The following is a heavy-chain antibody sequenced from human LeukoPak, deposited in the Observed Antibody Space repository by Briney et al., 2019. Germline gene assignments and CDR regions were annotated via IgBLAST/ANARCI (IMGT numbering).Heavy chain of an antibody. J-gene: IGHJ5*02. D-gene: IGHD3-16*01. CDR1: GFSFGVYS. V-gene: IGHV3-21*01. Sequence: GGSLRLSCVASGFSFGVYSMNWVRHAPRTGLEWVSTISGASSDNYIDYADSVKGRFTISRDNAKKSVFLEMNGLRDDDTAVYYCTREGGVGPWGQGTLVSVSS. CDR2: ISGASSDNYI. CDR3: TREGGVGP.